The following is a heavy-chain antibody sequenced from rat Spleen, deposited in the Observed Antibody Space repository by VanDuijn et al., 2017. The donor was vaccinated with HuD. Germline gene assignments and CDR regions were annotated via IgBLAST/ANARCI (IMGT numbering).Heavy chain of an antibody. CDR2: INSGGVNT. CDR3: ARHDVYYGSRDYFDY. J-gene: IGHJ3*01. Sequence: EVRLVESGGDLVQPGRSMKLSCAASGLSFSNYGMAWVRQTPTKGLEWVASINSGGVNTYYRDSVKGRFTISRDNAKSTLYLQMDSLRSEDTATYYCARHDVYYGSRDYFDYWGQGTLVAVSS. D-gene: IGHD1-6*01. V-gene: IGHV5-25*01. CDR1: GLSFSNYG.